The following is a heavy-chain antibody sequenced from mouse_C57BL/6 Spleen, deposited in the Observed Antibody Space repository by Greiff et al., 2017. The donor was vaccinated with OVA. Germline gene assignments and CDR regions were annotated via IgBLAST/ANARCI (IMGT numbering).Heavy chain of an antibody. J-gene: IGHJ2*01. D-gene: IGHD4-1*01. V-gene: IGHV5-9-1*02. CDR1: GFTFSSYA. CDR3: TRAEVGPFDY. CDR2: ISSGGDYI. Sequence: DVHLVESGEGLVKPGGSLKLSCAASGFTFSSYAMSWVRQTPEKRLEWVAYISSGGDYIYYADTVKGRFTISRDNARNTLYLQMSSLKSEDTAMYYCTRAEVGPFDYWGQGTTLTVSS.